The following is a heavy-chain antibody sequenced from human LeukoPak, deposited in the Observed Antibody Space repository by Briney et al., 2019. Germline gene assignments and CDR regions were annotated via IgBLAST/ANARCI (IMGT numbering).Heavy chain of an antibody. D-gene: IGHD1-26*01. CDR2: ISYDGSNK. J-gene: IGHJ4*02. Sequence: PGGSLRLSCAASGFTFSSYGMHWVRQAPGKGLEWVAVISYDGSNKYYADSVKGRFTISRDNSKNTLYLQMNSLRAEDTAVYYCAKFISSGSTEIDYWGQGTLVTVSS. CDR1: GFTFSSYG. CDR3: AKFISSGSTEIDY. V-gene: IGHV3-30*18.